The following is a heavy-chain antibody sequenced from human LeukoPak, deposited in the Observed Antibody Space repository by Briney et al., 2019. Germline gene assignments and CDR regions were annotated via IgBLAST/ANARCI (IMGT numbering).Heavy chain of an antibody. V-gene: IGHV3-74*01. Sequence: GGSLRLSCAASGFTFSTYWMHWVRQAPGKGLVWVSRINGDGSSTSYADSVKGRFTISRDNAKNTLYLQMNSLRAEDTAVYYCARRSAARDAFDIWGQGTMVTVSS. CDR3: ARRSAARDAFDI. CDR1: GFTFSTYW. D-gene: IGHD6-6*01. CDR2: INGDGSST. J-gene: IGHJ3*02.